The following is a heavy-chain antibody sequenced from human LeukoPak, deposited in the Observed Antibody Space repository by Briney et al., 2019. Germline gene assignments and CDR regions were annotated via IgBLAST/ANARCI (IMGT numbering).Heavy chain of an antibody. Sequence: PGRSLRLSCAASGFIFSSYAMHWVRQAPGKGLEWVAVISYDGSNKYYADSVKGRFTISRDNSKSALYLQMNSLRAEDTAVYYCAKVGKTRQQLSTGFDSWGQGTLVTVSA. V-gene: IGHV3-30-3*01. CDR2: ISYDGSNK. D-gene: IGHD6-13*01. CDR1: GFIFSSYA. J-gene: IGHJ4*02. CDR3: AKVGKTRQQLSTGFDS.